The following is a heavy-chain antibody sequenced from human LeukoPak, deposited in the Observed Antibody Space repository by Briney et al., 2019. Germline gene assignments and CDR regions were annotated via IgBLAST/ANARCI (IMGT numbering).Heavy chain of an antibody. Sequence: VGSLRLSCAAFGFTFSNYAMSWVRQAPGEGLEWVSTLNTSGSDTYYAGAVCGRFTISRDNSKNTLYLLMGSLSGEGTALYYCVKVRRCGAAAADACDMWGEGTIVTVSS. CDR3: VKVRRCGAAAADACDM. CDR1: GFTFSNYA. J-gene: IGHJ3*02. CDR2: LNTSGSDT. V-gene: IGHV3-23*01. D-gene: IGHD6-13*01.